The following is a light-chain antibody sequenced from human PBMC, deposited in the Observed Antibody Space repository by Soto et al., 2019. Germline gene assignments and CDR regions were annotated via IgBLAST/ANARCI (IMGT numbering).Light chain of an antibody. CDR1: SSDVGGYNY. CDR2: EVS. Sequence: VLTQPPSSSRSPGQSVTISCTGTSSDVGGYNYLSWYQHHPRTAPKLMIYEVSKRPSGVPDRFSGSKSGNTASLTVSGLQAEDEADYYCISYAGSNLLYVFGTGTKVTVL. V-gene: IGLV2-8*01. J-gene: IGLJ1*01. CDR3: ISYAGSNLLYV.